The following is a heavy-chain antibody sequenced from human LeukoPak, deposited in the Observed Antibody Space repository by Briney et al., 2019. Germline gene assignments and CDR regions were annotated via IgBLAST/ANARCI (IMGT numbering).Heavy chain of an antibody. CDR1: GFTFSSYA. Sequence: PGGSLRLSCAASGFTFSSYAMHWVRQAPGKGLEYVSAISSNGGSTYYANSVKGRFTISRDNSKNTLYLQMGSLRAEDTAVYYCARSDCSGGSCYRGAFDIWGQGTMVTVSS. J-gene: IGHJ3*02. V-gene: IGHV3-64*01. D-gene: IGHD2-15*01. CDR3: ARSDCSGGSCYRGAFDI. CDR2: ISSNGGST.